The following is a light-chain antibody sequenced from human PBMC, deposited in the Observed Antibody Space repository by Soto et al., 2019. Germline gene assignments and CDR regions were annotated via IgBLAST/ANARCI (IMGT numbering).Light chain of an antibody. CDR1: SSDVGGYNY. CDR2: DVT. Sequence: QSVLTQPRSVSGSPGQSVTISCTGTSSDVGGYNYVSWYQQYPGKTPKLMIYDVTQRPSGVPDRFSGSKSGNTASLTISGLQAEDEGDYYCCSYAGAYTFGAFGGGTKLTVL. V-gene: IGLV2-11*01. CDR3: CSYAGAYTFGA. J-gene: IGLJ3*02.